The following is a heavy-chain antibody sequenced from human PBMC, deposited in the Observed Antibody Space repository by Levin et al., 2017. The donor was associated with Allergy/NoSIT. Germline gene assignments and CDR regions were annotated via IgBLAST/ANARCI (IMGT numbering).Heavy chain of an antibody. J-gene: IGHJ5*02. V-gene: IGHV3-21*01. CDR3: VRQTSCFGVSSSAKDGNWFDP. D-gene: IGHD2-8*01. CDR2: INFDSNYI. Sequence: ASVKVSCAGSGFNFSHYTLNWVRQAPGKGLDWVSFINFDSNYIYYADSVKGRFTVSRDNAKNSLFLQLNSLSVEDTALYYCVRQTSCFGVSSSAKDGNWFDPWGQGTPVTVSS. CDR1: GFNFSHYT.